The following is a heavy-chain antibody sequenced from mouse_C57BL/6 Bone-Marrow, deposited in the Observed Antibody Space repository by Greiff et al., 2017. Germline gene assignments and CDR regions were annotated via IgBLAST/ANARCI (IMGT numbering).Heavy chain of an antibody. Sequence: QVQLQQPGAELVMPGASVKLSCKASGYTFTSYWMHWVKQRPGQGLEWIGEIDPSDSYTNYNQKFKGKSTLTVDKSSSTAYMQLSSLTSEDSAVYYCARGGDVPDYWGQGTTLTVSS. CDR2: IDPSDSYT. V-gene: IGHV1-69*01. J-gene: IGHJ2*01. CDR3: ARGGDVPDY. CDR1: GYTFTSYW.